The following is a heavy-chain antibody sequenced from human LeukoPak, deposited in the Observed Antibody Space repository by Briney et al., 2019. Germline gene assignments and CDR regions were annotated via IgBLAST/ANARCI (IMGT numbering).Heavy chain of an antibody. D-gene: IGHD1-26*01. CDR3: AKMASGSYYVDY. J-gene: IGHJ4*02. V-gene: IGHV3-30*18. Sequence: PGRSLRLSCTASGFTFSSYGMHWVRQAPGKGLEWVAVISYDGSNKYYADSVKGRFTISRDNSKNTLYLQMNSLRAEDTAVYYCAKMASGSYYVDYWGQGTLVTVSS. CDR2: ISYDGSNK. CDR1: GFTFSSYG.